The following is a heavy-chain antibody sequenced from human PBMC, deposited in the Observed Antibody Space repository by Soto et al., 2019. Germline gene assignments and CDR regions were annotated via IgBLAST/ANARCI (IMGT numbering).Heavy chain of an antibody. J-gene: IGHJ4*02. CDR2: ISAYNGNT. CDR1: GYTFTSYG. Sequence: ASVKVSCKASGYTFTSYGISWVRQAPGQGLEKIGWISAYNGNTNYAQKLQGRVTMTTDTSTSTAYMELRSLRSDDTVVYYCARDAAVGLFDYWGQGTLVTVSS. V-gene: IGHV1-18*01. CDR3: ARDAAVGLFDY. D-gene: IGHD1-26*01.